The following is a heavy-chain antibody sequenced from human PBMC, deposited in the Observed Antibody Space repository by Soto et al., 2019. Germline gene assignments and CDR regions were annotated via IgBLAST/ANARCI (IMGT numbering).Heavy chain of an antibody. J-gene: IGHJ4*02. CDR3: AAYDSEGYFEY. D-gene: IGHD3-9*01. Sequence: SETLSLTCTVSGVSITTFHWSWIRQPPGKGLEWIGYIYFSGSTNYNPSLKSRVTMSIDTSKNEFSLELISVTAADTAAYYCAAYDSEGYFEYWGQGALVTVSS. V-gene: IGHV4-59*01. CDR1: GVSITTFH. CDR2: IYFSGST.